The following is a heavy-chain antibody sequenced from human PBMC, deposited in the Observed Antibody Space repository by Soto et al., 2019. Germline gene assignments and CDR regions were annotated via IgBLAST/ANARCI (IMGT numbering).Heavy chain of an antibody. Sequence: ESGGGMVQPGGSLRLSCVASGFTFSSYDMHWVRQAPGKGLEYVSSISSNGGTTYYGNPVKGRFTISRDNSKNTLYLQMGSLRAEDMAVYYCVRRVSGNYDYWGQGTLVTVSS. D-gene: IGHD1-7*01. CDR3: VRRVSGNYDY. CDR1: GFTFSSYD. V-gene: IGHV3-64*01. CDR2: ISSNGGTT. J-gene: IGHJ4*02.